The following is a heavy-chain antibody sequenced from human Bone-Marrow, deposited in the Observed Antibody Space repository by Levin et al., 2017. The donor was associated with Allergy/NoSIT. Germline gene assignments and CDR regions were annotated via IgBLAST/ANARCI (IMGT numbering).Heavy chain of an antibody. CDR2: IDPSDSYT. Sequence: GESLKISCKGSGYSFTSYWISWVRQMPGKGLEWMGRIDPSDSYTNYSPSFQGHVTISADKSISTAYLQWSSLKASDTAMYYCARHGPPTMIEQNQTWWDWFDPWGQGTLVTVSS. CDR3: ARHGPPTMIEQNQTWWDWFDP. V-gene: IGHV5-10-1*01. D-gene: IGHD3-22*01. CDR1: GYSFTSYW. J-gene: IGHJ5*02.